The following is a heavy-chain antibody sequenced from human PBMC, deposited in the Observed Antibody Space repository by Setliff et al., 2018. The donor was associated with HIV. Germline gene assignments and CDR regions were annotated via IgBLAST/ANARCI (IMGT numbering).Heavy chain of an antibody. CDR3: ARDAQWLAPLPPEEGYYYSGMDV. V-gene: IGHV1-18*01. CDR1: GYTFTTYG. D-gene: IGHD6-19*01. CDR2: ISTYSDET. Sequence: ASVKVSCKPSGYTFTTYGLSWVRQAPGQGLEWMGWISTYSDETSSSQNLQGRLTMTTDTSTGTAYMELSSLRSEDTAVYYCARDAQWLAPLPPEEGYYYSGMDVWGQGTPVTVSS. J-gene: IGHJ6*02.